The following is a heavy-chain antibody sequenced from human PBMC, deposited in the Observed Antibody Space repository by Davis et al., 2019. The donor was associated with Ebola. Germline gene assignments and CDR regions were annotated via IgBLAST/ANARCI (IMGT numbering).Heavy chain of an antibody. D-gene: IGHD5-18*01. CDR3: AKGDGYDGTADYFDY. CDR1: GFTFSNSG. V-gene: IGHV3-23*01. CDR2: ISGSGGGT. J-gene: IGHJ4*02. Sequence: PGGSLRLSCAASGFTFSNSGMSWVRQAPGKRLEWVSSISGSGGGTYYTDSVRGRFTISRDNSKNTLYLQMSSLRAGDTAVYYCAKGDGYDGTADYFDYWGQGTLVTVSS.